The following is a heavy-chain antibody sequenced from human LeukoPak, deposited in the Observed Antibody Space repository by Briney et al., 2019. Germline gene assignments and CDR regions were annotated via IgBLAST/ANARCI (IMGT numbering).Heavy chain of an antibody. CDR1: GFTFTSSP. D-gene: IGHD5-18*01. J-gene: IGHJ2*01. CDR3: AADPGEYSYGNHWYFDL. Sequence: GTSVKVSCKASGFTFTSSPMQWVRQARGQRLECIGWIFVGSGNTNYAQKFQERVTITRDMSTSTAYMELSSLRSEDTAVYYCAADPGEYSYGNHWYFDLWGRGTLVTVSS. V-gene: IGHV1-58*02. CDR2: IFVGSGNT.